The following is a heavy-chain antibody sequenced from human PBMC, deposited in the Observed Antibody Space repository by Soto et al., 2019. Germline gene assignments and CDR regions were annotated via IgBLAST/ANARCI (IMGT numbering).Heavy chain of an antibody. J-gene: IGHJ6*01. V-gene: IGHV3-23*01. CDR2: ISSSGDGT. CDR3: EKNADFWRCGMDV. D-gene: IGHD3-3*01. Sequence: GGCVGLKCVASVLTVNIYSMNSVRKAPGKGLEWVSIISSSGDGTYSVASVKGRFTISRDNSRNTLNLQMNSLRAEDTAVYYFEKNADFWRCGMDVWGQGPTFTVYS. CDR1: VLTVNIYS.